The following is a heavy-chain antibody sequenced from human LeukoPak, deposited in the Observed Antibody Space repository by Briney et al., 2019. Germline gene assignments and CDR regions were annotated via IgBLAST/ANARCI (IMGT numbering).Heavy chain of an antibody. CDR3: ARGKRAPDYYYYYMDV. CDR2: IKQDGSEK. CDR1: GFTFSSYW. Sequence: GGSLRLSCAASGFTFSSYWMSWVRQAPGKGLEWVANIKQDGSEKYYVDSVKGRFTISRDNAKNSLYLQMNSLRAEDTAVYYCARGKRAPDYYYYYMDVWGKGTTVTVSS. V-gene: IGHV3-7*01. D-gene: IGHD5-24*01. J-gene: IGHJ6*03.